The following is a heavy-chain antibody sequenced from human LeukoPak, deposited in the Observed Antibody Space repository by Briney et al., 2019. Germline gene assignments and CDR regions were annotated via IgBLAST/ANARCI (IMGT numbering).Heavy chain of an antibody. CDR1: GFAFSNYW. D-gene: IGHD2-21*02. V-gene: IGHV3-7*03. CDR2: IKQDGSEK. CDR3: ARDYCGGDCFPDY. Sequence: GGSLRLSCAGSGFAFSNYWMSWVRQAPGKGLEWVANIKQDGSEKYYADFVKGRFTISRDNVKSSLFLQMSSLRAEDTAVYYCARDYCGGDCFPDYWGQGTLVTVSS. J-gene: IGHJ4*02.